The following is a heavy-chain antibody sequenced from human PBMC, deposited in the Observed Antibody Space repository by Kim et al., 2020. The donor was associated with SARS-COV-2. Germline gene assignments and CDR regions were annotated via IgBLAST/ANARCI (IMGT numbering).Heavy chain of an antibody. CDR1: EFTFNNYA. CDR2: LSSDGSYT. CDR3: ARSDGSYSGDGFDM. J-gene: IGHJ3*02. Sequence: GGSLRLSCTASEFTFNNYAIHWVRQAPGKGLEWVAGLSSDGSYTYYLDSVKGRYTVSRDISKSSVSLQMDSLRPDDTAVYFCARSDGSYSGDGFDMWGQGTVVTVSS. D-gene: IGHD1-26*01. V-gene: IGHV3-30*04.